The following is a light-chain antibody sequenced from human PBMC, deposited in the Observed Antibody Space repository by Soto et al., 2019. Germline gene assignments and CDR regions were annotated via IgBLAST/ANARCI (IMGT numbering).Light chain of an antibody. J-gene: IGKJ3*01. CDR1: KNINSY. Sequence: DIPMTQSPSSLSASVGDRVTITCRTSKNINSYLNWYQQKPGKAPKLLISAASFLESGVPSRFGGSGSGTDFTLTISSLQPEDFATYYCQQSYRTPFTFGPGTKVDIK. V-gene: IGKV1-39*01. CDR2: AAS. CDR3: QQSYRTPFT.